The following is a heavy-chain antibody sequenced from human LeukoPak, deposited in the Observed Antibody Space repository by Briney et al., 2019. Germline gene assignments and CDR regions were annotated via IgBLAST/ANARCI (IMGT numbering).Heavy chain of an antibody. Sequence: ASVKVSCKASGYTFTSYYMHWVRQAPGQGREWMERINPSGGSTSYAQKFQGRVTMTRDMSTSTVYMELSSLRSEDTAVYYCARDGRIVATIIWRNYYYYMDVWGKGTTVTVSS. CDR2: INPSGGST. CDR1: GYTFTSYY. J-gene: IGHJ6*03. V-gene: IGHV1-46*01. D-gene: IGHD5-12*01. CDR3: ARDGRIVATIIWRNYYYYMDV.